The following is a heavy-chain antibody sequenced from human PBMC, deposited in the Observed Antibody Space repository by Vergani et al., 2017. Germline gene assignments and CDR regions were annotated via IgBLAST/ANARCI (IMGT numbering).Heavy chain of an antibody. V-gene: IGHV1-69*14. CDR1: GGTFSSYA. D-gene: IGHD6-6*01. Sequence: QVQLVQSGAEVKKPGSSVKVSCKASGGTFSSYAISWVRQAPGQGLEWMGRIIPIFGTANYAQKFQGRVTITADKSPSTAYMELSSLRSEDTAVYYCARGMKEYSSSSSAFDIWGQGTMVTVSS. CDR2: IIPIFGTA. J-gene: IGHJ3*02. CDR3: ARGMKEYSSSSSAFDI.